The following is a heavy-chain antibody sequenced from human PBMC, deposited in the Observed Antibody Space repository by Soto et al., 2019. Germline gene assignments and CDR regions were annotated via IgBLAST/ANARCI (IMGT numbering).Heavy chain of an antibody. CDR2: IIPLFGTA. CDR1: GGTFSTYA. D-gene: IGHD6-19*01. V-gene: IGHV1-69*13. CDR3: ARPKGSYSSGYYYFAY. Sequence: SVKVSCKTSGGTFSTYAIYWVRQAPGQGLEWMGAIIPLFGTADYAQKFQGRVTITADESTSTAYMELSSPRSEDTAVYYCARPKGSYSSGYYYFAYWGQGTLVTVSS. J-gene: IGHJ4*02.